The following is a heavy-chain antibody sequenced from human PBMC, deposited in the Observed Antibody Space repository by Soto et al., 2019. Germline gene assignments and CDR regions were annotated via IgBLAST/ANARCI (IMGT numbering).Heavy chain of an antibody. Sequence: SVKVSCKASGGTFSSYAISWVLQAPGQGLEWMGGIIPIFGTANYAQKFQGRVTITADESTSSAYMELSSLRSEDTAVYYCARGGSIAAAGLYYYGMDVWGQGTTVTVSS. CDR1: GGTFSSYA. D-gene: IGHD6-13*01. J-gene: IGHJ6*02. CDR3: ARGGSIAAAGLYYYGMDV. CDR2: IIPIFGTA. V-gene: IGHV1-69*13.